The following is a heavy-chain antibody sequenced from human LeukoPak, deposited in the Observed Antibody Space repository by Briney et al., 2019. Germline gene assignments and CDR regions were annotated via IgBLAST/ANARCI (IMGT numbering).Heavy chain of an antibody. CDR3: ARDITIFGVVPDY. J-gene: IGHJ4*02. CDR2: MNPNSGNT. Sequence: ASVKVSCKASGYTFTSYDINWVRQATGQGPEWMGWMNPNSGNTGYAQKFQGRVTMTRNTSISTAYVELSSLRDEDTAVYYCARDITIFGVVPDYWGQGTLVTVSS. CDR1: GYTFTSYD. D-gene: IGHD3-3*01. V-gene: IGHV1-8*01.